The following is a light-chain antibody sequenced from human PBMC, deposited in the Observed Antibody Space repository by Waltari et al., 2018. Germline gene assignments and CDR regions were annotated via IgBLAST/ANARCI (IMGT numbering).Light chain of an antibody. CDR3: YSTDSSSKGV. J-gene: IGLJ1*01. V-gene: IGLV3-10*01. Sequence: SYELTQPPSVSVSPGQTARITCSGDTLPRNYAYWYQQKSGQAPVLVIFEDNKRPSGIPERFSGSISGTMATLTISGAQVEDEADYYCYSTDSSSKGVFGAGTKVTVL. CDR1: TLPRNY. CDR2: EDN.